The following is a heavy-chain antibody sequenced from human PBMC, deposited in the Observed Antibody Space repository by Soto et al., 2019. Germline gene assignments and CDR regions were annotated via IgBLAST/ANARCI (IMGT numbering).Heavy chain of an antibody. J-gene: IGHJ4*02. Sequence: SETLSLTCSVSGGSINSYWWSWIRQPAGKGLEWIGRVYSTGTTDYNPSLNSRATMSVETSKNQFSLKLTSVTAADTAVYYCARAIGSYDYGEGYWGQGIQVTVYS. CDR1: GGSINSYW. V-gene: IGHV4-4*07. D-gene: IGHD4-17*01. CDR3: ARAIGSYDYGEGY. CDR2: VYSTGTT.